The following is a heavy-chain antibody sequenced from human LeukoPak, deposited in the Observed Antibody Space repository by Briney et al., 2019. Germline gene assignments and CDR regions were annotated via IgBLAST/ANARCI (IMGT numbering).Heavy chain of an antibody. Sequence: PGRSLRLSCAASGFTFSSYAMHWVRQAPGNGLEWVAVISYDGSNKYYADSLKGRFTISRDNSKNTLYLQMNSLRAEDTAGYYCARVRNWNYVRYYYYDMDVWGQGTTVTVSS. V-gene: IGHV3-30-3*01. CDR3: ARVRNWNYVRYYYYDMDV. J-gene: IGHJ6*02. D-gene: IGHD1-7*01. CDR2: ISYDGSNK. CDR1: GFTFSSYA.